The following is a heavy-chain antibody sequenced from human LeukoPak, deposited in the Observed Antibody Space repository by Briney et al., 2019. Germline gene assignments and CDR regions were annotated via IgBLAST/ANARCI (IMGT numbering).Heavy chain of an antibody. CDR3: ARDQYYYDRGIFDY. D-gene: IGHD3-22*01. V-gene: IGHV4-38-2*02. J-gene: IGHJ4*02. CDR2: IYHSGST. Sequence: SETLSLTCTVSGYSISSGYYWGWIRQPPGKGLEWIGSIYHSGSTYYNPSLKSRVTISVDTSKNQFSLKLSSVTAADTAVYYCARDQYYYDRGIFDYWGQGTLVTVSS. CDR1: GYSISSGYY.